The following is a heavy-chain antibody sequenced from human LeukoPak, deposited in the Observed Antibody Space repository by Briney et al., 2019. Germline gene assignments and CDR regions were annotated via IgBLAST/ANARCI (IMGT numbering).Heavy chain of an antibody. CDR3: TRDPYYYDSSGHEWFDP. J-gene: IGHJ5*02. Sequence: PGGSLRLSCTRSGFSFGDYAMSWVRQAPGKGLEWVGFIRSKAYGATTEYAASVKGRFTISRDDSKSIPYLQMNSLKIEDTAVYYCTRDPYYYDSSGHEWFDPWGQGTLVTVSS. V-gene: IGHV3-49*04. CDR1: GFSFGDYA. D-gene: IGHD3-22*01. CDR2: IRSKAYGATT.